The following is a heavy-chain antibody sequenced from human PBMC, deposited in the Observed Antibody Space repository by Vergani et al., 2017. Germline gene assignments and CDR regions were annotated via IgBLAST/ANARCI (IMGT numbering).Heavy chain of an antibody. CDR1: GFTFTAHG. CDR3: AGPQGTSAYYYGGFDY. Sequence: EVQWLESGGGSAQPGESLRLSCVASGFTFTAHGSNWARQAPGKGLEWVSGISGQNFRTHYADSVKGRFTISRDDAKNTLSLQMNRLTAEDTAIYYCAGPQGTSAYYYGGFDYWGQGILIAVSS. J-gene: IGHJ4*02. V-gene: IGHV3-23*01. CDR2: ISGQNFRT. D-gene: IGHD3-22*01.